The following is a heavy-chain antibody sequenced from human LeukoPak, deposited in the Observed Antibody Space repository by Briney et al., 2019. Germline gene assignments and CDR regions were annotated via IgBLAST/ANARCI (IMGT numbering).Heavy chain of an antibody. D-gene: IGHD3-10*01. V-gene: IGHV1-18*01. CDR3: ARDHPPISYPYYYYGMDV. J-gene: IGHJ6*02. CDR1: GYTFTSYG. Sequence: ASVKVSCKASGYTFTSYGISWVRQAPGQGLEWMGWISAYNGNTNYAQKLQGRVTMTTDTSTSTAYMELRSLRSDDTAVYYCARDHPPISYPYYYYGMDVWGQGTTVTVSS. CDR2: ISAYNGNT.